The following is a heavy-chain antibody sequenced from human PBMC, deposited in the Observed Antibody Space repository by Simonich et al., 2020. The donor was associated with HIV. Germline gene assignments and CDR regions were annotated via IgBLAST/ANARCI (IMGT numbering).Heavy chain of an antibody. CDR1: GYTLTGYY. Sequence: QVQLVQSGAEVKKPGASVKVSCKASGYTLTGYYMHWVRQAPGQGLKWMGWIDPNSGGTNSEQKFQGRVTMTSDTSISTAYMELRRLRSDDTAVYYCARILPIKIIDSDAFDIWGQGTMVTVSS. CDR2: IDPNSGGT. CDR3: ARILPIKIIDSDAFDI. J-gene: IGHJ3*02. V-gene: IGHV1-2*02.